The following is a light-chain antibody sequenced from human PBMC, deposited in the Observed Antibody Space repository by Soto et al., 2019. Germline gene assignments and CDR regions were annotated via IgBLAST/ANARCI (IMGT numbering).Light chain of an antibody. Sequence: EIVLTQSPGTLSLSPGERATLSCRASQSVSSSYLAWYQQNPGPAPRLLIYGASSRATGIPDRFSGSGSGTDFTLTISRLEPEDFAVYYCQQYGGSPPKYTFGQGTKLEIK. V-gene: IGKV3-20*01. CDR2: GAS. J-gene: IGKJ2*01. CDR3: QQYGGSPPKYT. CDR1: QSVSSSY.